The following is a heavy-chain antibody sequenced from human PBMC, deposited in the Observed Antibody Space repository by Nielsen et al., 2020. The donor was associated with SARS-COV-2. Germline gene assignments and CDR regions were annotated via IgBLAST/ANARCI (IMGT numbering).Heavy chain of an antibody. CDR3: ARAPPLFGELLDDY. D-gene: IGHD3-10*02. CDR2: IYYIGST. Sequence: WIRQPPGKGLEWIGYIYYIGSTNYNPSLKSRVTISVDSSKNQFSLKLSSVTAADTAVYYCARAPPLFGELLDDYWGQGTLVTVSS. V-gene: IGHV4-59*08. J-gene: IGHJ4*02.